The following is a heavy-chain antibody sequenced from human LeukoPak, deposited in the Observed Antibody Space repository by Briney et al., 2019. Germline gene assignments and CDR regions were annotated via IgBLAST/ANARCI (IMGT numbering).Heavy chain of an antibody. CDR2: IYYSGST. Sequence: SETLSLTCTVSGGSISSGGYYWSWIRQYSGKGLEWIGYIYYSGSTNYNPSLKSRVTISVDTSKNQFSLKLSSVTAADTAVCYCARGRYGSGSYYNVEYLDYWGQGTLVTVSS. CDR3: ARGRYGSGSYYNVEYLDY. V-gene: IGHV4-61*08. J-gene: IGHJ4*02. CDR1: GGSISSGGYY. D-gene: IGHD3-10*01.